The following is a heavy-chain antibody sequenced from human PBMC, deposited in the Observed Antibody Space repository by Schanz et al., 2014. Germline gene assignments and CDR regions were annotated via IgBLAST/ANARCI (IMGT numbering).Heavy chain of an antibody. V-gene: IGHV3-7*01. D-gene: IGHD5-12*01. J-gene: IGHJ4*02. CDR1: GFTFSSYW. Sequence: EVQLVESGGGLVQPGGSLRLSCAASGFTFSSYWMSWVRQAPGKGLEWVANIKQDGSEKYYVDSVQGRFTISRDNAKNSLYLHMNSLRADDTAVYYCARDGYNAYDLKRGDYWGQGTQVAVSS. CDR3: ARDGYNAYDLKRGDY. CDR2: IKQDGSEK.